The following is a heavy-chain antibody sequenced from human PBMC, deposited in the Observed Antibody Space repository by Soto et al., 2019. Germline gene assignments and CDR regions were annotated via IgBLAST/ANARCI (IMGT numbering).Heavy chain of an antibody. Sequence: SSETLSLTCAVYGGSFSGYYWSWIRQPPGKGLEWIGEINHSGSTNYNPSLKSRVTISVDTSKNQFSLKLSSVTAADTAVYYCARGRTMIRGVNFDYWGQGTLVTVSS. V-gene: IGHV4-34*01. CDR3: ARGRTMIRGVNFDY. CDR1: GGSFSGYY. D-gene: IGHD3-10*01. CDR2: INHSGST. J-gene: IGHJ4*02.